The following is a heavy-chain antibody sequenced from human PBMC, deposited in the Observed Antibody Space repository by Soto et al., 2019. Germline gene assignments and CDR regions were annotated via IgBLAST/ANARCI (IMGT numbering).Heavy chain of an antibody. V-gene: IGHV3-74*01. CDR1: GLTFSSDS. Sequence: GGSLRLSCAASGLTFSSDSMSWVRQAPGKGLEWVSVISGSEGSSTSYADSVKGRFTISRDNAKNTLYLQMNSLRAEDTAVYYCARGRAAGYCGGGSCYSGAFDIWGQGKMVTVSS. D-gene: IGHD2-15*01. CDR2: ISGSEGSST. CDR3: ARGRAAGYCGGGSCYSGAFDI. J-gene: IGHJ3*02.